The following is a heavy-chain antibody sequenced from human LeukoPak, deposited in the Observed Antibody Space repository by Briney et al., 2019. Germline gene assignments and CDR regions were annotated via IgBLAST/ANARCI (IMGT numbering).Heavy chain of an antibody. CDR1: GGSISSYY. D-gene: IGHD2-15*01. CDR3: ARTPRVYYYYGMDV. Sequence: SETLSLTCTVSGGSISSYYWSWIRQPPGKGLEWIGYIYYSGSTNYNPSLKSRATISVDTSKNQFSLKLSSVTAADTAVYYCARTPRVYYYYGMDVWGKGTTVTVSS. V-gene: IGHV4-59*01. J-gene: IGHJ6*04. CDR2: IYYSGST.